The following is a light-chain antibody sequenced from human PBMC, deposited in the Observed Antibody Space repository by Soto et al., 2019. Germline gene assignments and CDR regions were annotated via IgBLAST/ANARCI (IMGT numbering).Light chain of an antibody. CDR3: QEYGSSPVT. J-gene: IGKJ1*01. Sequence: EIVLTQSPGTLSLSPGERATLSCRASQSVSSSYLAWYQQKPGQAPRLLIYGASSSATGIPERFSGSGSGSDFTLSISRLEPEDFAVYYCQEYGSSPVTFGHGTKVEIK. CDR1: QSVSSSY. V-gene: IGKV3-20*01. CDR2: GAS.